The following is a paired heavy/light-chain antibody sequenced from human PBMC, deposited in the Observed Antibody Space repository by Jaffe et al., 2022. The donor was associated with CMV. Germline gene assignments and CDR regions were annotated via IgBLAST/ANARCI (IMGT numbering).Heavy chain of an antibody. Sequence: QVQLVQSGAEVKKPGASVKVSCKASGYTFTSYYLHWVRQAPGQGLAWMGIVNPTAGSTTYAQKLQGRVTMTWDTSTSTGYMELSSLKSEDTAVYFCARGRLLWPGESFYYFDYWGQGTLVTVSS. CDR1: GYTFTSYY. V-gene: IGHV1-46*01. CDR3: ARGRLLWPGESFYYFDY. D-gene: IGHD3-10*01. J-gene: IGHJ4*02. CDR2: VNPTAGST.
Light chain of an antibody. Sequence: ETVLTQSPGTLSLSPGERATLSCRASQSVSSSYLAWYQQKPGQAPRLLIYGASNRATGIPDRFSGSGSGTDFTLTISRLEPEDFAVYYCQQYGGSPKYTFGQGTKLEIK. J-gene: IGKJ2*01. CDR1: QSVSSSY. CDR3: QQYGGSPKYT. CDR2: GAS. V-gene: IGKV3-20*01.